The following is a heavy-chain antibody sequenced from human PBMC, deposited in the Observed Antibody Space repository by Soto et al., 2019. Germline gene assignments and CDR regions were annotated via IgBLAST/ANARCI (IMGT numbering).Heavy chain of an antibody. Sequence: EVQLVETGGGLIQPGGCLRHSCAASGFTVSGNYMSWVRQAPGKGLEWVSVIYNGGGTYYADSVKGRFTISRDNSKNTLYLQMNSLRAEDTAVYYCASTRGSSYDYWGQGTLVTVSS. CDR1: GFTVSGNY. CDR2: IYNGGGT. CDR3: ASTRGSSYDY. D-gene: IGHD6-6*01. J-gene: IGHJ4*02. V-gene: IGHV3-53*02.